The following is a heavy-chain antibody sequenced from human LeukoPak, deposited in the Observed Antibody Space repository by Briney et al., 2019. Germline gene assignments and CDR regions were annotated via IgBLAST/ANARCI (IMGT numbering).Heavy chain of an antibody. Sequence: SETLSLTCTVSGYSINSGYYWGWIRQPPGKRLEWIGSIHSSGSTYYNPTLKSRLTMSVDTSKNQFSLKLSSVTAADTAVYYCARVRGYSYGIFDYWGQGTLVTVSS. CDR3: ARVRGYSYGIFDY. D-gene: IGHD5-18*01. J-gene: IGHJ4*02. CDR2: IHSSGST. V-gene: IGHV4-38-2*02. CDR1: GYSINSGYY.